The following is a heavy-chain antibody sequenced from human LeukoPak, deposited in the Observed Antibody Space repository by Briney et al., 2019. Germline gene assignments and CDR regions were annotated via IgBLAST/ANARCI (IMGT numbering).Heavy chain of an antibody. CDR2: ISAYSGNT. Sequence: ASVKVSCKASGYTFTSYGISWVRQAPGQGLEWMGWISAYSGNTNYAQRLQGRVTMTTDTSTSTAYMELRSLRSEDTAVYYCAREGCSSTSCYFGYRNDAFDIWGQGTMVTVSS. CDR3: AREGCSSTSCYFGYRNDAFDI. J-gene: IGHJ3*02. V-gene: IGHV1-18*01. D-gene: IGHD2-2*01. CDR1: GYTFTSYG.